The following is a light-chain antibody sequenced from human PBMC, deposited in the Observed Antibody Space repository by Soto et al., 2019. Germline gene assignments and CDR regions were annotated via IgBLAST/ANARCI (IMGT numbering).Light chain of an antibody. CDR3: CSYAGSNALYV. CDR2: EDS. CDR1: SSVVGGYNL. J-gene: IGLJ1*01. V-gene: IGLV2-23*01. Sequence: QSALTQPASVSGSPGQSITISCTGTSSVVGGYNLVSWYQHHPGKAPKLMIYEDSQRPSGVSNRFSGSKSGNTASLTISGLQAEDEADYYCCSYAGSNALYVFGTGTKVTVL.